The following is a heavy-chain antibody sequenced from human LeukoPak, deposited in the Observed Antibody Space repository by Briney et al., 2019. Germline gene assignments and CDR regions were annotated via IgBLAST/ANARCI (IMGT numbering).Heavy chain of an antibody. CDR3: ARSVFSGSYWYYYYYYMDV. CDR1: GFTFSSYE. D-gene: IGHD1-26*01. J-gene: IGHJ6*03. Sequence: PGGSLRLSCAASGFTFSSYEMNWVRQAPGKGLEWVANIKQDGSEKYYVDSVKGRFTISRDNAKNSLYLQMNSLRAEDTAVYYCARSVFSGSYWYYYYYYMDVWGKGTTVTISS. CDR2: IKQDGSEK. V-gene: IGHV3-7*01.